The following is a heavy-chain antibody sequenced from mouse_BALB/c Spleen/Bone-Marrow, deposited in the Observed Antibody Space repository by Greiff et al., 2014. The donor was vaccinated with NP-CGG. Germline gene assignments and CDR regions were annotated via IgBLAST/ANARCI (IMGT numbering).Heavy chain of an antibody. J-gene: IGHJ4*01. D-gene: IGHD2-14*01. CDR1: GYAFSSYW. CDR3: ARYYRNDYFALDY. Sequence: QVQLQQPGAELVRPGSSVKISCKAFGYAFSSYWMNWVKQRPGQGLEWIGQIYPGDGDTNYIGKFKGKATLTADKSSSTAYMQLSSLTSEDSAVYFCARYYRNDYFALDYWGQGTSVTVSS. CDR2: IYPGDGDT. V-gene: IGHV1-80*01.